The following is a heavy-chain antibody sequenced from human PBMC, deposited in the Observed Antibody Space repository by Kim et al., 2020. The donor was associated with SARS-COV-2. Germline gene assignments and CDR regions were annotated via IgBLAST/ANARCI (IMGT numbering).Heavy chain of an antibody. D-gene: IGHD2-2*01. V-gene: IGHV4-4*02. CDR1: GGSISSSNW. Sequence: SETLSLTCAVSGGSISSSNWWSWVRQPPGKGLEWIGEIYHSGSTNYNPSLKSRVTISVDKSKNQFSLKLSSVTAADTAVYYCARTTGYCSSTSCWYYYYYGMDVWGPGTTVTVSS. CDR2: IYHSGST. CDR3: ARTTGYCSSTSCWYYYYYGMDV. J-gene: IGHJ6*02.